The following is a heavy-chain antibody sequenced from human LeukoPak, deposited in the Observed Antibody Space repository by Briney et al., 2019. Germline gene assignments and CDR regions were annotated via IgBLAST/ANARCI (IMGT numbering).Heavy chain of an antibody. V-gene: IGHV4-31*03. J-gene: IGHJ3*02. CDR1: GGSISSGGYY. CDR2: IYYSGST. D-gene: IGHD6-13*01. Sequence: SQTLSLTCTVSGGSISSGGYYWSWIRQHPGKGLEWVGYIYYSGSTYYNPSLKSRVTISVDTSKNQFSLKLSSVTAADTAVYYCARDPGMAAAGAFDIWGQGTMVTVSS. CDR3: ARDPGMAAAGAFDI.